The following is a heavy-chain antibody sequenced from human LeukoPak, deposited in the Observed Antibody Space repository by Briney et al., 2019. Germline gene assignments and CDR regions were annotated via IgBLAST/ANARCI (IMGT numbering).Heavy chain of an antibody. Sequence: SVKVSCKASGCTFSSYAISWVRQAPGQGLEWMGGIIPIFGTANYAQKFQGRVTITTDESTSTAYMELSSLRSEDTAVYYCTRGRLGDGDAFDIWAKGQWSPSLQ. CDR1: GCTFSSYA. V-gene: IGHV1-69*05. CDR3: TRGRLGDGDAFDI. J-gene: IGHJ3*02. CDR2: IIPIFGTA. D-gene: IGHD4-11*01.